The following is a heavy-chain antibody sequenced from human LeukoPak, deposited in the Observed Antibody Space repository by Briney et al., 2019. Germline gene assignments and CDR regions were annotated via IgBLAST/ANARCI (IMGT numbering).Heavy chain of an antibody. D-gene: IGHD3-22*01. CDR2: IYYSGST. Sequence: PSETLSLTCTVSGGSISSYYWSWIRQPPGKGLEWIGYIYYSGSTNYNPSLKSRVTISVDTSKNQFSLKLSSVTAADTAVYYCAMGDYYDSSGYPLLYCWGQGTLVTVSS. CDR3: AMGDYYDSSGYPLLYC. J-gene: IGHJ4*02. CDR1: GGSISSYY. V-gene: IGHV4-59*01.